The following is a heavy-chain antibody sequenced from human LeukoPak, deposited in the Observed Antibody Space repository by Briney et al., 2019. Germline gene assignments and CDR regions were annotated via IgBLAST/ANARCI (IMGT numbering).Heavy chain of an antibody. D-gene: IGHD3-10*01. CDR2: INHSGST. V-gene: IGHV4-34*01. Sequence: SETLSLTCAVYGGSFSGYYWSWIRQPPGKGLEWIGEINHSGSTNYNPSLKSRVTISVDTSKNQFPLKLSSVTAADTAVYYCARGPLWFGESRSNTFDYWGQGTLVTVSS. CDR1: GGSFSGYY. CDR3: ARGPLWFGESRSNTFDY. J-gene: IGHJ4*02.